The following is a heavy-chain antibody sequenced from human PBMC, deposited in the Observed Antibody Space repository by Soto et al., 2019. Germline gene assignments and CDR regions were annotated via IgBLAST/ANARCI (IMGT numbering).Heavy chain of an antibody. CDR2: IIPIFGTP. CDR1: GGTFSRNS. V-gene: IGHV1-69*13. J-gene: IGHJ5*02. Sequence: GASVKVSCKASGGTFSRNSISWVRQAPGQGLEWMGGIIPIFGTPNYAQKFQGRLTITADESTSTAYMELSSLRSDDTAVYYCARPIQFYFDTSAQSAWFAPGGQGTLVTV. D-gene: IGHD3-22*01. CDR3: ARPIQFYFDTSAQSAWFAP.